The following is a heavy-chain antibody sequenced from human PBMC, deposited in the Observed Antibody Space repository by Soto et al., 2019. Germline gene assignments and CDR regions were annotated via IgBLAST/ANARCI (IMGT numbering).Heavy chain of an antibody. CDR3: ARGSGYPMYNWFDP. Sequence: SETLSLTCTVSGGSISSYYWSWIRQPPGKGLEWIGYIYYSGNTNYNPSLKSRVTISVDTSKNQFSLKLSSVAAAVTAVYYCARGSGYPMYNWFDPWGQGTLVTVSS. CDR1: GGSISSYY. V-gene: IGHV4-59*01. J-gene: IGHJ5*02. CDR2: IYYSGNT. D-gene: IGHD3-3*01.